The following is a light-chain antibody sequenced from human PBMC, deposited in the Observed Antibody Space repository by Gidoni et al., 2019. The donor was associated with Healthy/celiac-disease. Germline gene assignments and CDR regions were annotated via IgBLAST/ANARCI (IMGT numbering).Light chain of an antibody. CDR1: QSVLYSSNNKNY. CDR2: WAS. V-gene: IGKV4-1*01. Sequence: DIVMTQSPDSLASSLGERATINCKSSQSVLYSSNNKNYLAWYQQKPGQPPKLLIYWASTRESGVPDRFSGSGSGTDFTLTISSLQAEDVAVYYCQQYYSTPRWTSGQGTKVEIK. J-gene: IGKJ1*01. CDR3: QQYYSTPRWT.